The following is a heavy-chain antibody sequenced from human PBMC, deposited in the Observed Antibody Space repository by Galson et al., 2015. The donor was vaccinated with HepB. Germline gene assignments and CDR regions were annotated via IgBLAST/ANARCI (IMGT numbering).Heavy chain of an antibody. CDR1: GYTFTSYY. V-gene: IGHV1-46*01. Sequence: SVKVSCKASGYTFTSYYMHWVRQAPGQGLEWMGIINPSGGSTSYAQKFQGRVTMTRDTSTSTVYMELSSLRSEDTAVYYCARGAIAVEMATIILDYWGQGTLVTVSS. J-gene: IGHJ4*02. CDR3: ARGAIAVEMATIILDY. D-gene: IGHD5-24*01. CDR2: INPSGGST.